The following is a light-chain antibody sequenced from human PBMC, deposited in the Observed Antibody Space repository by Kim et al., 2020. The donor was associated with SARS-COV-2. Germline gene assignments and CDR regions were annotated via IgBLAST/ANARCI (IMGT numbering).Light chain of an antibody. V-gene: IGKV1-39*01. CDR1: QTITSY. J-gene: IGKJ2*01. CDR3: QQSYSAPYT. CDR2: AAS. Sequence: ASVGDRVTITCRASQTITSYLNWFQQKPGKAPNLLIYAASSLQSGVPSRFSGSGSGTDFTLTISSLQPEDFATYYCQQSYSAPYTFGQGTKLEI.